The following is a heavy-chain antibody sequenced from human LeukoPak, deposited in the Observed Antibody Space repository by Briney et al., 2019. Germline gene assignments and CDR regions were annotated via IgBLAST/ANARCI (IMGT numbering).Heavy chain of an antibody. D-gene: IGHD3-22*01. Sequence: GGSLRLSCAASGFTFSSCAMHWVRQAPGKGLEWVAVISYDGSNKYYADSVKGRLTISRDNSKNTLYLQMNSLRAEDTAVYYCAKVMGYDSSGYINYWGQGTLVTVSS. CDR2: ISYDGSNK. CDR3: AKVMGYDSSGYINY. CDR1: GFTFSSCA. V-gene: IGHV3-30-3*01. J-gene: IGHJ4*02.